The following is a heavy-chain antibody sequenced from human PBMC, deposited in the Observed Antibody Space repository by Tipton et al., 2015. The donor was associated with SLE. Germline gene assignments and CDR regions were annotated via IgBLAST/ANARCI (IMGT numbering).Heavy chain of an antibody. V-gene: IGHV5-51*03. J-gene: IGHJ4*02. D-gene: IGHD1-26*01. CDR1: AYSFSNYG. CDR3: ARRADALSYYF. Sequence: QSGPEVKTPGESLKISCEGSAYSFSNYGIHWVRQMPGKGLEWMGIIYPGDSGTIYSPSFQGQVTISVDKSISTAYLQWSSLKASDTAMYYCARRADALSYYFWGQGTLVTVSS. CDR2: IYPGDSGT.